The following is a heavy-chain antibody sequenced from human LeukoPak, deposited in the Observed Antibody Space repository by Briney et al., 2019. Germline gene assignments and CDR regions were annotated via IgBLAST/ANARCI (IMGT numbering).Heavy chain of an antibody. Sequence: SQTLSLTCAVSGGSISGNFYSWSWIRQPPGRGLEWLGYIFHSGSAYYNPSLKSRVTISVDRSKNQFSLNLSSVTAADTAVYFCARGAGYYYDSSGSIRKSYFDSWGQGTLVTVSS. CDR2: IFHSGSA. D-gene: IGHD3-22*01. J-gene: IGHJ4*02. CDR1: GGSISGNFYS. V-gene: IGHV4-30-2*01. CDR3: ARGAGYYYDSSGSIRKSYFDS.